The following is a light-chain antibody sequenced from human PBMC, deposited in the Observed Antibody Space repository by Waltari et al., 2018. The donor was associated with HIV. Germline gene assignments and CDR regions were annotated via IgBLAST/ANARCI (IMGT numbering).Light chain of an antibody. CDR2: DSE. CDR3: LISYNGVRV. Sequence: QAVVTQAPSLSVSPGETVTPTCPSFTGFITQRQFPYWFQMREAHDPRPLIYDSEKRHAWTPGRFSGSIVGGKATLTLLGAQPEDEGDYYCLISYNGVRVFGGGTKLTV. J-gene: IGLJ3*02. CDR1: TGFITQRQF. V-gene: IGLV7-46*02.